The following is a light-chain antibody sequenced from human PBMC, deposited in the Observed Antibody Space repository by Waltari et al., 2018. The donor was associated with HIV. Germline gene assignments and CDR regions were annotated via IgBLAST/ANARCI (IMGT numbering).Light chain of an antibody. Sequence: QSALTQPASVSGSPGQSIAISCTGTSRDVGDYKLISWYQHHPGKAPRLMIYEVNQRTSGVSNRFSGSKSGDTASLVISGLQAEDEADYYCSSYAGGHTWVFGGGTKVTVL. J-gene: IGLJ3*02. V-gene: IGLV2-23*02. CDR1: SRDVGDYKL. CDR3: SSYAGGHTWV. CDR2: EVN.